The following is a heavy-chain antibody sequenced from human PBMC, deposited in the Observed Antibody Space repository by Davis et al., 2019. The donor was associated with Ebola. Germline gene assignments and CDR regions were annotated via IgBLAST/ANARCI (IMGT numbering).Heavy chain of an antibody. CDR3: ARRSASLGGYWPLFDY. CDR1: GGSISSSSYY. CDR2: IYYSGST. Sequence: PSETLSLTCTVSGGSISSSSYYWGWIRQPPGKGLEWIGSIYYSGSTYYNPSLKSRVTISVDTSKNQFSLKLSSVTAADTAVYYCARRSASLGGYWPLFDYWGQGTLVTVSS. V-gene: IGHV4-39*01. J-gene: IGHJ4*02. D-gene: IGHD6-25*01.